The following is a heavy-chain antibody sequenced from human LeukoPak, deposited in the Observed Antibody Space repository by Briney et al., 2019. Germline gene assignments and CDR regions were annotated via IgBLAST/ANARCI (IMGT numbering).Heavy chain of an antibody. V-gene: IGHV3-53*01. Sequence: GGSLRLSCAASGFTVSSNYMSWVRQAPGKGLEWVSVIYSDGSTYYADSVKGRFTISRDNSKNTLYLQMNSLRAEDTAVYYCARVDDSSGYYFDYWGQGTLVTVSS. CDR3: ARVDDSSGYYFDY. CDR2: IYSDGST. J-gene: IGHJ4*02. CDR1: GFTVSSNY. D-gene: IGHD3-22*01.